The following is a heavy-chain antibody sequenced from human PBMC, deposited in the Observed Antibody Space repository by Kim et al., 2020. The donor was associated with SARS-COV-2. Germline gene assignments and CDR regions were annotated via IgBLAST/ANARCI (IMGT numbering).Heavy chain of an antibody. CDR1: GFTFRSYS. D-gene: IGHD3-16*02. V-gene: IGHV3-48*02. J-gene: IGHJ4*02. CDR3: ARETDEYMWGSYRYVLDY. Sequence: GGSLRLSCAASGFTFRSYSINWVRQAPGKGLEWVSYITNSSSTIYYADSVKGRFTISRDNAKNSLYLHMNSLRDEDTAVYYCARETDEYMWGSYRYVLDYWGQGTLVTVSS. CDR2: ITNSSSTI.